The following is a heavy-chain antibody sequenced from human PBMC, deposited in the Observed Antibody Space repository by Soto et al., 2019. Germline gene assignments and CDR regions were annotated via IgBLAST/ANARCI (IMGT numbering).Heavy chain of an antibody. V-gene: IGHV4-39*01. CDR3: ATADGFGVVTPFFEY. J-gene: IGHJ4*02. D-gene: IGHD3-3*01. CDR2: SYYRGST. Sequence: QPQLQESGPGLVKPPETLSLTCTVSGGSISSRSHYWGWIRQSPGRHLEWIGSSYYRGSTHYNPSFKTRVTISVDTSKNQVSLKVYSVTAADTAVYYCATADGFGVVTPFFEYWGQGILVTVSS. CDR1: GGSISSRSHY.